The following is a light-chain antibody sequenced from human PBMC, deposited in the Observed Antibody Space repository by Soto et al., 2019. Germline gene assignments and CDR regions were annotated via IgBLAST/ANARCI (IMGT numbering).Light chain of an antibody. CDR2: DAS. Sequence: DIHMTQSPSTLSASVGYRFTVAFPASQSITTWLAWYQQKPGKAPKLLISDASSLESGVPSRFSGGGSGTEFTLTISSLQPDDFATYYCQQYISYPYTFGQGTKVDIK. CDR3: QQYISYPYT. CDR1: QSITTW. J-gene: IGKJ2*01. V-gene: IGKV1-5*01.